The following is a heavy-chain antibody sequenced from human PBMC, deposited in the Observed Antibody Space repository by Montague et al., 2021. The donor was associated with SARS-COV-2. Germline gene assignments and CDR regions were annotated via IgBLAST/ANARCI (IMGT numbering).Heavy chain of an antibody. CDR2: IYYTGST. CDR1: GGSVSSSSYY. D-gene: IGHD3-10*01. Sequence: SETLSLTCTVSGGSVSSSSYYWGWIRQPPGKGLEWIGSIYYTGSTYYNPSLKSRVTISVDTSKNQFSLKLSSVTAADTAVYYCARQGTGSGNGFDIWGQGTMVTVSS. CDR3: ARQGTGSGNGFDI. J-gene: IGHJ3*02. V-gene: IGHV4-39*01.